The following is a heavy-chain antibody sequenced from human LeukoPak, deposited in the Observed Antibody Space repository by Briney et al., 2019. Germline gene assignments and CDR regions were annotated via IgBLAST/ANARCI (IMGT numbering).Heavy chain of an antibody. CDR1: GGSISSSSYY. V-gene: IGHV4-39*01. D-gene: IGHD1-1*01. CDR2: IYYSGST. J-gene: IGHJ4*02. CDR3: ARSFTDNFFFEN. Sequence: PSETLSLTCTVSGGSISSSSYYWGWIRQPPGKGLEWIGSIYYSGSTYYNPSLKSRVTISVDTSKNQFSLKLSSVTAADTAVYYCARSFTDNFFFENWGQGTLVTVSS.